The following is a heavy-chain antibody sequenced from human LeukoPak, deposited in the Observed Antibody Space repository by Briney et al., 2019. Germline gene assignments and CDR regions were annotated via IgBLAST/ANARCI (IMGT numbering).Heavy chain of an antibody. CDR2: IIPIFGTA. CDR1: GGTFSSYA. J-gene: IGHJ6*03. Sequence: GASVKVSCKASGGTFSSYAISWVRQAPGQGLEWMGGIIPIFGTANYAQKFQGRVTITADKSTSTAYMELSSLRSEDTAVYYCARGPTTLYYYYYMDVWGKGTTVTISS. D-gene: IGHD1-1*01. V-gene: IGHV1-69*06. CDR3: ARGPTTLYYYYYMDV.